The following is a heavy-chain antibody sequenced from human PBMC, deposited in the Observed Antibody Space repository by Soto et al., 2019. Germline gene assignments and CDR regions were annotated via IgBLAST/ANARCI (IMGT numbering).Heavy chain of an antibody. CDR2: IKSKTDGGTT. J-gene: IGHJ4*02. V-gene: IGHV3-15*07. CDR1: GFTFSNAW. Sequence: EVQLVESGGGLVKPGGSLRLSCAASGFTFSNAWMNWVRQAPGKGLEWVGRIKSKTDGGTTDYAAPGKGRFTISRDDSKNTLYLQMNSLKTEDTAVYYCTTDEASAYSSGWYQNDYWGQGTLVTVSS. CDR3: TTDEASAYSSGWYQNDY. D-gene: IGHD6-19*01.